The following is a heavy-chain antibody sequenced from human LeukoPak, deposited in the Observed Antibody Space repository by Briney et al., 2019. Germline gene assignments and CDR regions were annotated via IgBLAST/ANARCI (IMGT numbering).Heavy chain of an antibody. D-gene: IGHD1-14*01. CDR1: GLTFSTSG. Sequence: GGSLRLSCTASGLTFSTSGFNWVRQAPGKGLEWIASIGPTGSDRYHADSIKGRFTISRDNANNFLYLQMNSLRAEDTAVYYCATETNGRHYDYWGQGTLLTVSS. CDR3: ATETNGRHYDY. J-gene: IGHJ4*02. V-gene: IGHV3-21*06. CDR2: IGPTGSDR.